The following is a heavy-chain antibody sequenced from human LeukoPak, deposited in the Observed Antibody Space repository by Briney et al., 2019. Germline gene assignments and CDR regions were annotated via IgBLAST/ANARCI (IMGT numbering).Heavy chain of an antibody. Sequence: PSQTLSLTCTVSGGSISSGSYYWSWIRQPAGKGLEWIGRIYTSGSTNYNPSLKSRVTISVDTSKNQFSLKLSSVTAADTAVYYCARGGVAVVRGVITNYFDYWGQGTLVTVSS. V-gene: IGHV4-61*02. CDR2: IYTSGST. CDR1: GGSISSGSYY. D-gene: IGHD3-10*01. CDR3: ARGGVAVVRGVITNYFDY. J-gene: IGHJ4*02.